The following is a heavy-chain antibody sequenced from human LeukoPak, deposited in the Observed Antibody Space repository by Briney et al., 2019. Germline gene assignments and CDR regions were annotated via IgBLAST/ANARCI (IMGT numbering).Heavy chain of an antibody. V-gene: IGHV3-30-3*01. CDR1: GFTFSSYA. Sequence: QPGRSLRLSCAASGFTFSSYAMHWVRQAPGKGLEWVAVISYDGSNKYYADSVKGRFTISRDNSKNTLYLQMNSLRAEDTAVYYCANTIFGVVRGAFDIWGQGTMVTVSS. CDR2: ISYDGSNK. J-gene: IGHJ3*02. D-gene: IGHD3-3*01. CDR3: ANTIFGVVRGAFDI.